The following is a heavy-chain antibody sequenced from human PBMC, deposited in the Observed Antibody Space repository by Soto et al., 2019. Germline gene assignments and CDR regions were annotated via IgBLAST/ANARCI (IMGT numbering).Heavy chain of an antibody. J-gene: IGHJ3*02. D-gene: IGHD3-22*01. CDR3: ARDWDYYDSSGYYEGHDAFDI. CDR1: GFTFSSYA. Sequence: ESGGGVVQPGRSLRLSCAASGFTFSSYAMHWVRQAPGKGLEWVAVISYDGSNKYYADSVKGRFTISRDNSENTLYLQMNSLRAEDTAVYYCARDWDYYDSSGYYEGHDAFDIWGQGTMVTVSS. CDR2: ISYDGSNK. V-gene: IGHV3-30-3*01.